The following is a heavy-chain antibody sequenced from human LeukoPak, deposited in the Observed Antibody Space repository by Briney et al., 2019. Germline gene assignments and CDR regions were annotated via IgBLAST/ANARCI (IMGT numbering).Heavy chain of an antibody. CDR2: ISSDGSNK. J-gene: IGHJ4*02. CDR3: ARERRQEYHFDN. V-gene: IGHV3-30*04. D-gene: IGHD1-1*01. CDR1: GFTFSSYT. Sequence: GRSLRLSCAASGFTFSSYTMHWGRQAPGKGLEWVAVISSDGSNKYYADSVKGRFTISRDNSKNTLYLQMNSLRAEDTAVYYCARERRQEYHFDNWGQGTLVTVSS.